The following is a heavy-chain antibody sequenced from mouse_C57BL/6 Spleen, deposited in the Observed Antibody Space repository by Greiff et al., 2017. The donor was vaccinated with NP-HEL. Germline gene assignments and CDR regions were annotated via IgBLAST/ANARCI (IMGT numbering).Heavy chain of an antibody. Sequence: QVQLKESGPELVKPGASVKISCKASGYSFSSSWMNWVKQRPGKGLEWIGLIYPGDGDTNYNGKFKGKATLTADKSSSTAYMQLSSLTSEDSAVYFCARGKYGPLDYWGQGTTLTVSS. V-gene: IGHV1-82*01. CDR1: GYSFSSSW. D-gene: IGHD2-10*02. J-gene: IGHJ2*01. CDR3: ARGKYGPLDY. CDR2: IYPGDGDT.